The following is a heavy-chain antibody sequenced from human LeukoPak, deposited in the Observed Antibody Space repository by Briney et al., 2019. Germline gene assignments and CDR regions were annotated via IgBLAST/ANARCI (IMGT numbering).Heavy chain of an antibody. CDR1: SGTISSSSFY. CDR2: IYYSGDT. V-gene: IGHV4-39*07. J-gene: IGHJ3*02. Sequence: SETLSLTCSVSSGTISSSSFYWGWIRQPPGKGLEWIGSIYYSGDTNYNPSLKSRVTISVDTSKNQFSLKLSSVTVADTAVYFCARGIVLLDAFDIWGQGTMVTVSS. CDR3: ARGIVLLDAFDI. D-gene: IGHD3-22*01.